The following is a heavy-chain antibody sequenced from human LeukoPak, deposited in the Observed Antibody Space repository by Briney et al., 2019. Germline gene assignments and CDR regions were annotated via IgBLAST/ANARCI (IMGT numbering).Heavy chain of an antibody. CDR2: IKPDGSET. CDR1: GFPFKGYW. CDR3: ARDGGELWPLDE. D-gene: IGHD3-10*01. J-gene: IGHJ4*02. Sequence: HSGGSLRLSCVASGFPFKGYWMTWVRQSPGKGLDWVANIKPDGSETNYLDSVKGRFTIYRDNARDSLFLEMNNLRVDDTAVYYCARDGGELWPLDEWGQGILVTVSS. V-gene: IGHV3-7*01.